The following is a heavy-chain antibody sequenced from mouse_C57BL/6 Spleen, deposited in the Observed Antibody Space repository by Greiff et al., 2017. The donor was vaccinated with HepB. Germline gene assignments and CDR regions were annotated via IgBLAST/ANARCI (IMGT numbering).Heavy chain of an antibody. Sequence: EVQLQQSGAELVRPGASVKLSCTASGFNIKDDYMHWVKQRPEQGLEWIGWIDPENGDTEYASKFQGKATITADTSSNTAYLQISSLTSEDTAVYYCTTGLPSCAYWGQGTLVTVSA. V-gene: IGHV14-4*01. CDR2: IDPENGDT. CDR3: TTGLPSCAY. J-gene: IGHJ3*01. CDR1: GFNIKDDY. D-gene: IGHD3-1*01.